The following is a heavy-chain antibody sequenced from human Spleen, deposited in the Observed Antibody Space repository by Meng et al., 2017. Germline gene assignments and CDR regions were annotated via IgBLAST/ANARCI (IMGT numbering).Heavy chain of an antibody. CDR3: VRLEGRLVGAIAY. CDR1: GGSISNYY. D-gene: IGHD1-26*01. V-gene: IGHV4-59*08. J-gene: IGHJ4*02. Sequence: QVQLQQWGAGLLKPSETLSLTCTVSGGSISNYYWSWTRQPPGKGLEYIGYIYYSGNTNYNPSLKSRLTISVDTSKNQFSLRLSSVTAADTAVYYCVRLEGRLVGAIAYWGQGTLVTVSS. CDR2: IYYSGNT.